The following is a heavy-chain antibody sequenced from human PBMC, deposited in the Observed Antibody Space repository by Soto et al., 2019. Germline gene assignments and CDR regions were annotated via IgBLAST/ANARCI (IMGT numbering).Heavy chain of an antibody. CDR1: GGSVNNNAYS. CDR3: AASFKWNYFDF. V-gene: IGHV4-31*03. J-gene: IGHJ4*02. CDR2: ISSSGRA. Sequence: SETLSLTCTVSGGSVNNNAYSWTWIRQHPGKGPECIGHISSSGRASYSPSLKSRVAISLDASKNHFSLQVTSVSLDDTAMYYCAASFKWNYFDFWGPGILVTVSS. D-gene: IGHD1-26*01.